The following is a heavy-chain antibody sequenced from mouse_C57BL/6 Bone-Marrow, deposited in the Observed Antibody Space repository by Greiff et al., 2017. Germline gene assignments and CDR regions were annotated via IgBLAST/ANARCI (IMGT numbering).Heavy chain of an antibody. J-gene: IGHJ2*01. D-gene: IGHD2-3*01. Sequence: EVQVVESGAELVRPGASVKLSCTASGFNIKDDYIHWVKQRPEQGLEWIGWIDPEIGDTEYASKFQGKATIPSDTSSNTAYLQLSSLTSEDAAVYYCSSFDGNYFDFWGQGTPRTVAS. CDR2: IDPEIGDT. V-gene: IGHV14-4*01. CDR1: GFNIKDDY. CDR3: SSFDGNYFDF.